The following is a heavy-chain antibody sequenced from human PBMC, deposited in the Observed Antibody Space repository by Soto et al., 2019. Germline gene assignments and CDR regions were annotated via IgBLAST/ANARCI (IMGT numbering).Heavy chain of an antibody. Sequence: LSLTCAAYGGSFSGYYWSWIRQPPGKGLEWIGEINHSGSTNYNPSLKSRVTISVDTSKNQFSLKLSSVTAADTAVYYCARVGRYYDFWSGYSGTAYYYYGMDVWGQGTTVTVSS. CDR1: GGSFSGYY. CDR3: ARVGRYYDFWSGYSGTAYYYYGMDV. J-gene: IGHJ6*02. D-gene: IGHD3-3*01. V-gene: IGHV4-34*01. CDR2: INHSGST.